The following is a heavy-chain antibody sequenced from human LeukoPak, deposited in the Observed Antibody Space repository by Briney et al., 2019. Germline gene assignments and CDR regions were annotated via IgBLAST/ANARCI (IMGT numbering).Heavy chain of an antibody. D-gene: IGHD5-24*01. CDR3: ARLSTYNYYFDY. Sequence: GASLQISCKGSGYIFTSYWIGWVRPMPGKGLEWMGIIYPGDSDTRYSPSFQGQVTISADKSISTAHLQWSSLKASDTAMYYCARLSTYNYYFDYWGQGTLVTVSS. V-gene: IGHV5-51*01. J-gene: IGHJ4*02. CDR2: IYPGDSDT. CDR1: GYIFTSYW.